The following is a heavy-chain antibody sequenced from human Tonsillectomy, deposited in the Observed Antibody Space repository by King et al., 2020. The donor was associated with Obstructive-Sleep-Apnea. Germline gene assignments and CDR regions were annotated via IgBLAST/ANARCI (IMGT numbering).Heavy chain of an antibody. CDR3: ARHENNYDPFDS. D-gene: IGHD3-22*01. V-gene: IGHV5-10-1*01. CDR2: IDPSDSYT. CDR1: GYRFASYW. J-gene: IGHJ4*02. Sequence: QLVQSRAEVKKPGESLRISCQGSGYRFASYWISWVRQMPGKGLEWRGKIDPSDSYTTYNPSFQGHVTISADKSINTAYLQWTSLQASDTAMYYCARHENNYDPFDSWGQGTLVTVSS.